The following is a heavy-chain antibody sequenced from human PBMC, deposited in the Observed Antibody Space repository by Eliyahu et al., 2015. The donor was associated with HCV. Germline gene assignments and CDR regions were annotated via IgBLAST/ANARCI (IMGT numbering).Heavy chain of an antibody. CDR3: AHSRGFSGRYGGDWFDP. V-gene: IGHV2-5*02. J-gene: IGHJ5*02. Sequence: QITLKESGPTLVKPTQTLTLTCTFSGFSLSTXGXGXXWXRQPPGKALEWXXXIYWDDDKRYSPSLKSRLTITKDTSKNQVVLTMTNMDPVDTATYYCAHSRGFSGRYGGDWFDPWGQGTLVTVSS. CDR2: IYWDDDK. D-gene: IGHD1-26*01. CDR1: GFSLSTXGXG.